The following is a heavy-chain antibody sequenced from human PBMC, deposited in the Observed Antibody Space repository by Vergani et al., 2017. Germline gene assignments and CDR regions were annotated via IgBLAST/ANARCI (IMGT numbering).Heavy chain of an antibody. CDR1: GFTFSSYA. V-gene: IGHV3-30-3*01. J-gene: IGHJ4*02. D-gene: IGHD5-24*01. CDR3: TRRAREGDY. Sequence: QVQLVESGGGVVQPGRSLRLSCAASGFTFSSYAMHWVRQAPGKGLEWVAVISYDGSTKYYADSVKGRFTISRDDSKTTAYLQMNSLKTEDTAVYYCTRRAREGDYWGQGTLVTVSS. CDR2: ISYDGSTK.